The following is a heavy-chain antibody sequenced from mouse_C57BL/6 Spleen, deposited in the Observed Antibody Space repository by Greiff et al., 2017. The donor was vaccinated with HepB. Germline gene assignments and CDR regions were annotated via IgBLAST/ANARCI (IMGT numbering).Heavy chain of an antibody. CDR2: INPGSGGT. CDR1: GYAFTNYL. V-gene: IGHV1-54*01. D-gene: IGHD1-1*01. Sequence: VKLQESGAELVRPGTSVKVSCKASGYAFTNYLIEWVKQRPGQGLEWIGVINPGSGGTNYNEKFKGKATLTADKSSSTAYMQLSSLTSEDSAVYFCARCGVVATRYFDYWGQGTTLTVSS. CDR3: ARCGVVATRYFDY. J-gene: IGHJ2*01.